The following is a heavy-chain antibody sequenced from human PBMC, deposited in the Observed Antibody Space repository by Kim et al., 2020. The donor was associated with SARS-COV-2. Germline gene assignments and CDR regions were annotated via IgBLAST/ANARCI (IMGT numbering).Heavy chain of an antibody. V-gene: IGHV3-73*01. CDR2: IRSKANSDAT. CDR3: SSTTEAPASNVY. J-gene: IGHJ4*02. D-gene: IGHD4-4*01. CDR1: GFILSDSF. Sequence: GVSLRLSCAASGFILSDSFLHWVRQASGKGPEWVGRIRSKANSDATVYAASVKGRFIISRDDSQNTAYLQMNSLETEDTAVYYCSSTTEAPASNVYWGQGTLVTVSS.